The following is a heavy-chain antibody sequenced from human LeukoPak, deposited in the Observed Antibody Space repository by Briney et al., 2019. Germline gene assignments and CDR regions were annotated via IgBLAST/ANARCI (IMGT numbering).Heavy chain of an antibody. CDR2: INHSGST. D-gene: IGHD2-2*01. V-gene: IGHV4-34*01. CDR1: GGSFSGYY. J-gene: IGHJ6*02. CDR3: ARSAVVPAARAYYYYGMDV. Sequence: PSETLSLTCAVYGGSFSGYYWSWIRQPPGKGLEWIEEINHSGSTNYNPSLKSRVTISVDTSKNQFSLKLSSVTAADTAVYYCARSAVVPAARAYYYYGMDVWGQGTTVTVSS.